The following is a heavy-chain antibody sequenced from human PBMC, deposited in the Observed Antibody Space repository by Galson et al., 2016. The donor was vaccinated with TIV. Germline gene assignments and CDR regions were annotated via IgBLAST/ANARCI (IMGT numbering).Heavy chain of an antibody. V-gene: IGHV1-2*02. CDR1: GYTFTGYY. CDR3: ARDLSPETTTPFDY. CDR2: INPNSGDT. J-gene: IGHJ4*02. Sequence: SVKVSCKASGYTFTGYYIHYVRQAPGQGLEWMGWINPNSGDTNYAQTFPGRVTMPRDTSISTAYMELSRLRSDDTAMYYCARDLSPETTTPFDYWGQGTLVTVSS. D-gene: IGHD4-17*01.